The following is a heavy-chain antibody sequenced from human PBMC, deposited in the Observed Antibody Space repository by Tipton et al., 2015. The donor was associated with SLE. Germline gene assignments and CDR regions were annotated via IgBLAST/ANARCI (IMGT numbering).Heavy chain of an antibody. CDR2: ISAYSGGT. J-gene: IGHJ4*02. Sequence: QVQLVQSGAEVKKPGASVKVSCKASGNTFTTYGISWVRQAPGQGLEWMGWISAYSGGTNYAQKFQGRVTMTRDTSISTAYMELSRLRSDDTAVYYCAREGPWDGDYPSSFDYWGQGTLVTVSS. CDR3: AREGPWDGDYPSSFDY. CDR1: GNTFTTYG. V-gene: IGHV1-2*02. D-gene: IGHD4-17*01.